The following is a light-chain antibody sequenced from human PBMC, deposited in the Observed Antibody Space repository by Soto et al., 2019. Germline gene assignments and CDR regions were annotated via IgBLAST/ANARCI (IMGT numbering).Light chain of an antibody. CDR1: SSDVGGYNY. J-gene: IGLJ2*01. Sequence: QSALTQPASVSGSPGQSITISCTGTSSDVGGYNYVSWYQQHPGKAPQLMIYEVSNRPSGVSNRFSGSKSGNTASLTISGLQAEDEADYYCSSYTSSSNVVFGGGTKVTVL. CDR2: EVS. V-gene: IGLV2-14*01. CDR3: SSYTSSSNVV.